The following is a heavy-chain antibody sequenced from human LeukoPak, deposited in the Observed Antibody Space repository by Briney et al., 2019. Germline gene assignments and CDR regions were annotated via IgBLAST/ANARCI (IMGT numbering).Heavy chain of an antibody. J-gene: IGHJ4*02. V-gene: IGHV3-23*01. CDR2: ISGTGGGI. D-gene: IGHD6-19*01. CDR3: ARHSKWLAPH. Sequence: GGSLRLSCAASGFIFGSYAMTWVRQAPGKGLEWVSTISGTGGGIYYADSVKGRFTISRDNSKNTLYLQMNSLRAEDTATYYCARHSKWLAPHWGQGTLVTVSS. CDR1: GFIFGSYA.